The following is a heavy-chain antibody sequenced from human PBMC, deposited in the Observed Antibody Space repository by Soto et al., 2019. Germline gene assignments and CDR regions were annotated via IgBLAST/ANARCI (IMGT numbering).Heavy chain of an antibody. CDR2: INPNSGDT. V-gene: IGHV1-2*02. CDR1: EYTFTDYY. J-gene: IGHJ6*01. CDR3: ATKGIEVCGTDSYIYNVDV. Sequence: GASVKVSCKASEYTFTDYYMHWVRQAPGQGPEWMGWINPNSGDTNYAHKFQGRVTMTRHRSIGTAYLELRRPTSNDTAVYYCATKGIEVCGTDSYIYNVDVWGQGTTVTVSS. D-gene: IGHD6-19*01.